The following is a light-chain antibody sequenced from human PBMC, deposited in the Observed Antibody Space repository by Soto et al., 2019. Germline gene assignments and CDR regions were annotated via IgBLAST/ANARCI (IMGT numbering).Light chain of an antibody. CDR3: QTWGPGIGWV. CDR1: TGHSSGP. Sequence: QSVLTQSPSASASLGASVKLTCTLSTGHSSGPVAWHQQQPEKGPRYLMKVSGDGGHTKGDGIPDRFSGSSSGAERYLTISSLQSEDEADYYCQTWGPGIGWVFGGGTKVTVL. V-gene: IGLV4-69*01. J-gene: IGLJ3*02. CDR2: VSGDGGH.